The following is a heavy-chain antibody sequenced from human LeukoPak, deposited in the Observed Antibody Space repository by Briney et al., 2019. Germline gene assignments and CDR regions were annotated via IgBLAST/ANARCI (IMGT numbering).Heavy chain of an antibody. J-gene: IGHJ4*02. D-gene: IGHD2-8*01. CDR2: ISGSGGST. Sequence: TGGSLRLSCAASGFTFSSYAMSWVRQAPGKGLEWVSAISGSGGSTYYADSVKGRFTISRDNSKNTLYLQMNSLRAEDTAVYYCAKGHIVLMVYAAVGYWGRGTLVTVSS. V-gene: IGHV3-23*01. CDR1: GFTFSSYA. CDR3: AKGHIVLMVYAAVGY.